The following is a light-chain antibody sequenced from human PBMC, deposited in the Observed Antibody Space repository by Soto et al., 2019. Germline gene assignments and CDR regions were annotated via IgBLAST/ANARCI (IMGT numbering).Light chain of an antibody. V-gene: IGLV2-14*01. Sequence: QSVLTQPASASGSPGQSITISCTGTSSDVGTYNYVSWYQQHSGKAPKLMIYEVSNRPSGVANRFSGSKSGNTASLTISGLQADDEDDYYCSAYTSSSNIFVFGRGTKLTVL. CDR3: SAYTSSSNIFV. J-gene: IGLJ2*01. CDR1: SSDVGTYNY. CDR2: EVS.